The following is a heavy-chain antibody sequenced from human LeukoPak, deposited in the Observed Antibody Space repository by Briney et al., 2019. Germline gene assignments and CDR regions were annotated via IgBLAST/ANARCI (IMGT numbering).Heavy chain of an antibody. CDR3: ARTRSPMTTVTTRFDY. CDR1: RFTFSDYY. D-gene: IGHD4-17*01. V-gene: IGHV3-11*03. Sequence: PGGSLRLSCAASRFTFSDYYMGWIRQAPGKGLEWLSYISSGSTYTNYADSVKGRFTISRDNAKSSLYLQMNSLRADDTAVYYCARTRSPMTTVTTRFDYWGQGTLVTVSS. CDR2: ISSGSTYT. J-gene: IGHJ4*02.